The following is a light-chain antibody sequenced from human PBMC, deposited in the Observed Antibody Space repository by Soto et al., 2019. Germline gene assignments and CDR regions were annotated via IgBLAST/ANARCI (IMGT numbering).Light chain of an antibody. J-gene: IGLJ2*01. CDR3: LLAYSGGRV. CDR2: DTT. CDR1: DGPVISNHY. V-gene: IGLV7-46*01. Sequence: QAVVTQEPSLTVSPGGTVTLTCGSSDGPVISNHYPYWYQQRPGQVPRTLIYDTTNRQSWAPARFSGSLVGVKAALTLSGAQPEDEADYYCLLAYSGGRVFGGGTKLTVL.